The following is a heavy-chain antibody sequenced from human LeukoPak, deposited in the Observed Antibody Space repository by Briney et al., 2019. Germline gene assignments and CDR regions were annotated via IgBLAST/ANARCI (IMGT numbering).Heavy chain of an antibody. Sequence: GGSLRLSCAASGFTFSSYAMSWVRQAPGKGLEWVSAVSYSGGSTYYADSVKGRFTISRDNFKNTLYLQMNSLRAEDTAVYYCARDGGYCSGGSCYPYHMDVWGKGTTVTISS. CDR3: ARDGGYCSGGSCYPYHMDV. J-gene: IGHJ6*03. CDR1: GFTFSSYA. D-gene: IGHD2-15*01. CDR2: VSYSGGST. V-gene: IGHV3-23*01.